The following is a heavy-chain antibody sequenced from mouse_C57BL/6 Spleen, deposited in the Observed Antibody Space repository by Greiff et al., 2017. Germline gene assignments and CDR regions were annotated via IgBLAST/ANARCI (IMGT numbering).Heavy chain of an antibody. CDR1: GFTFSSYA. D-gene: IGHD1-1*01. CDR3: TRDHYYGSSGYFDV. CDR2: ISSGGDYI. V-gene: IGHV5-9-1*02. Sequence: EVQLVESGEGLVKPGGSLKLSCAASGFTFSSYAMSWVRQTPEKRLEWVAYISSGGDYIYYADTVKGRFTISRDNARNTLYLQMSSLKSEDTAMYYCTRDHYYGSSGYFDVWGTGTTVTVSS. J-gene: IGHJ1*03.